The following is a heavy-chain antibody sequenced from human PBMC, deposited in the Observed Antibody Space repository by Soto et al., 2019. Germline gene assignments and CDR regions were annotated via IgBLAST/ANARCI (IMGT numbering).Heavy chain of an antibody. Sequence: SVPMPLTCTVSDGSISNLDCCWSRKSQPPGKGLEWIGYIYYSGSTNYNPSLKSRVTISVDTSKNQFSLKLSSVTAADTAVYYCARQYSSSSWWFDPWGQGTLVTVSS. D-gene: IGHD6-6*01. CDR2: IYYSGST. V-gene: IGHV4-61*08. J-gene: IGHJ5*02. CDR3: ARQYSSSSWWFDP. CDR1: DGSISNLDCC.